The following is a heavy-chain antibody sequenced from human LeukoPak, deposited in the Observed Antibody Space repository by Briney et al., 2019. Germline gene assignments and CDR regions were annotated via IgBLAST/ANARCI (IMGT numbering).Heavy chain of an antibody. D-gene: IGHD6-19*01. CDR1: GFTFSSYA. CDR2: ISGSGGGT. J-gene: IGHJ5*02. Sequence: PGGSLRLSCAASGFTFSSYAMSWVRQAPGKGLEWVSAISGSGGGTYYADSVKGRFTISRDNSKNTLYLQMNSLRADDTAVYYCARLITVAVSNWFDPWGQGTLVTVSS. CDR3: ARLITVAVSNWFDP. V-gene: IGHV3-23*01.